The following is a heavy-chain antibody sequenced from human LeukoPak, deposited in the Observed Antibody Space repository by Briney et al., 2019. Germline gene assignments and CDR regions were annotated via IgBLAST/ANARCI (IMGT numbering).Heavy chain of an antibody. CDR3: ARIRDGYNDAYDI. CDR2: INPSGDST. Sequence: ASVKVSCKASGHTFTSYYMHWVRQAPGQGLEWMGIINPSGDSTNYAQKFQGRVTLTRDTSTSTVYMELSSLRSEDTAIYYCARIRDGYNDAYDIWGQGTVVTVPS. CDR1: GHTFTSYY. J-gene: IGHJ3*02. D-gene: IGHD5-24*01. V-gene: IGHV1-46*01.